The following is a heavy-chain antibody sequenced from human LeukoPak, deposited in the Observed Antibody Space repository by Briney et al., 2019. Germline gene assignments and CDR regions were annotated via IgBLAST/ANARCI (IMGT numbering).Heavy chain of an antibody. D-gene: IGHD4-17*01. J-gene: IGHJ4*02. V-gene: IGHV3-23*01. Sequence: GGSLRLSCAASGFTFSSYEMSWVRQAPGKGLEWVSAISGSGGSTYYADSVKGRFTISRDNSKNTLYLQMNSLRAEDTAVYYCAKDGSYGDYRSYFDYWGQGTLVTVSS. CDR3: AKDGSYGDYRSYFDY. CDR2: ISGSGGST. CDR1: GFTFSSYE.